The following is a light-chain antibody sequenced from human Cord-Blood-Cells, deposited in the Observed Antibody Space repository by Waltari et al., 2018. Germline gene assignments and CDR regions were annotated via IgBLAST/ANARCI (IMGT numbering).Light chain of an antibody. CDR1: SSDVGSYNL. J-gene: IGLJ2*01. CDR3: CSDAGSSKVV. V-gene: IGLV2-23*02. CDR2: EVS. Sequence: QSALTQPASVSGSPGQSTTISCTGPSSDVGSYNLFPWYHQHPGKAPKLIIYEVSKRPSGVSNHFAGSKSGNTASLTIAGLQAEDEADYYSCSDAGSSKVVFGGGTKLTVL.